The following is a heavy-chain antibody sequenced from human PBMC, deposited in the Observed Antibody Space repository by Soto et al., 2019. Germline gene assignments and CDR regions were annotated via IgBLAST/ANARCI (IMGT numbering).Heavy chain of an antibody. D-gene: IGHD3-16*02. V-gene: IGHV3-48*02. Sequence: GGSLRLSCAASGFTFCSYSMNWVRQAPGKGLEWVSYISSSSSTIYYADSVKGRFTISRDNAKNSLYLQMNSLRDEDTAVYYCARESYVWGSYRYGFDYWGQGTLVTVSS. CDR2: ISSSSSTI. CDR1: GFTFCSYS. CDR3: ARESYVWGSYRYGFDY. J-gene: IGHJ4*02.